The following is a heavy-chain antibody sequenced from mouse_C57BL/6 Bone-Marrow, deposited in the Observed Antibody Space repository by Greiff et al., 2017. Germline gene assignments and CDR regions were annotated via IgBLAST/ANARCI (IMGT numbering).Heavy chain of an antibody. D-gene: IGHD1-1*01. V-gene: IGHV14-2*01. CDR3: ARCYEVPSYAMDY. J-gene: IGHJ4*01. CDR1: GFNIKDYY. CDR2: IDPEDGET. Sequence: EVKLMESGAELVKPGASVKLSCTASGFNIKDYYMHWVKQRTEQGLEWIGRIDPEDGETKYAPKFQGKATITADTSSNTAYLQLSSLTSEDTAVYYCARCYEVPSYAMDYWGQGTSVTVSS.